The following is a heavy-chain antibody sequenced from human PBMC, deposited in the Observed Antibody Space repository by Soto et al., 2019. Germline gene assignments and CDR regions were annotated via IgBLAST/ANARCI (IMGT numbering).Heavy chain of an antibody. CDR3: ARGRYYYGSGSSPYYYYYGMDV. D-gene: IGHD3-10*01. J-gene: IGHJ6*02. Sequence: ASVKVSCKASGYTFTSYDINWVRQATGQGLEWMGWMNPNSGNTGYAQKFQGRVTMTRNTSISTAYMELSSLRSEDTAVYYCARGRYYYGSGSSPYYYYYGMDVWGQGXTVTV. CDR2: MNPNSGNT. V-gene: IGHV1-8*01. CDR1: GYTFTSYD.